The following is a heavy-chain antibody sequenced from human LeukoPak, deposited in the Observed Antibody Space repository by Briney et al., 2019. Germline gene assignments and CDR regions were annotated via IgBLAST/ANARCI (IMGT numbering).Heavy chain of an antibody. CDR2: ISYDGSNK. CDR3: AKDVMGREKALDY. V-gene: IGHV3-30*18. Sequence: GGSLRLSCAASGFTFSSYGMHWVRQAPGKGLEWVAVISYDGSNKYYADSVKGRFTISRDNSKNTLYLQMNSLRAEDTAVYYCAKDVMGREKALDYWGQGTLVTVSS. J-gene: IGHJ4*02. CDR1: GFTFSSYG. D-gene: IGHD5-24*01.